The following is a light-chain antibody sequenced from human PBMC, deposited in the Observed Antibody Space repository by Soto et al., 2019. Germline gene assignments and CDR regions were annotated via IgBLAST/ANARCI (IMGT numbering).Light chain of an antibody. CDR3: SVWDETLNGWRV. J-gene: IGLJ1*01. CDR1: SSNIGTNI. CDR2: ADN. V-gene: IGLV1-44*01. Sequence: QSVLTQPPSVSGTPGQRVTISCYGSSSNIGTNIVTWYQQFPGMAPKLLIYADNQRPSGVPERFSGSKSGTSASLAISGLQSEDEADYFCSVWDETLNGWRVFGTGTKSPS.